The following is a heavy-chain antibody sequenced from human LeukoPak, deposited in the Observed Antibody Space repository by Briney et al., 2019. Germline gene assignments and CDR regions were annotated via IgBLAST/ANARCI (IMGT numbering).Heavy chain of an antibody. J-gene: IGHJ6*03. D-gene: IGHD3-3*01. Sequence: GGSLRLSCAASGFACSNFAMSWVRQAPGKGLEWVSAMSGSGYYTYYVESVKGRFTISRDNSKNTRYLHMNSLRADDTAVYYCAKMEGQRLYDYCMDVWGRGTTVTVSS. CDR2: MSGSGYYT. V-gene: IGHV3-23*01. CDR1: GFACSNFA. CDR3: AKMEGQRLYDYCMDV.